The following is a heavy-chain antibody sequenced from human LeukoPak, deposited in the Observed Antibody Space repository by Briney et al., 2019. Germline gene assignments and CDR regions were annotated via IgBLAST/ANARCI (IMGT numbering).Heavy chain of an antibody. CDR2: IYYSGST. D-gene: IGHD3-22*01. CDR3: ARHKSAFDSSGYLIY. J-gene: IGHJ4*02. Sequence: PSETLSLTCPVTGGSISSYYWSWIRRPPGKGLEGIGYIYYSGSTNYHPSLKSRVTISVDTSKNQFSLKLTSVTAADTAVYYCARHKSAFDSSGYLIYWGQGTLVTVYS. V-gene: IGHV4-59*08. CDR1: GGSISSYY.